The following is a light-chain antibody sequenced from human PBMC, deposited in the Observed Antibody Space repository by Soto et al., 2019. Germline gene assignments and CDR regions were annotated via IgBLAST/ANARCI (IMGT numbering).Light chain of an antibody. CDR3: LQDNSYPRT. V-gene: IGKV1-6*01. CDR1: QGIRTE. CDR2: GAS. Sequence: AIQMTQSPSSLYASVGDRVTITCRASQGIRTELGWYQQKPGKAPKLLIYGASTLQSGVPSRFSGSGSGTDFTLTISGLQSDDFATYYCLQDNSYPRTFGQGTKVEIE. J-gene: IGKJ1*01.